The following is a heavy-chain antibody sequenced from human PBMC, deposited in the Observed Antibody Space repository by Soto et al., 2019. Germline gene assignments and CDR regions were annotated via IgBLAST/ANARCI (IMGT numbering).Heavy chain of an antibody. CDR1: GFTFSSYW. V-gene: IGHV3-7*05. CDR3: VRLTAAGGVDQFDY. CDR2: IKEDGSEQ. Sequence: EVQLEESGGGLVQPGGSLRLSCAASGFTFSSYWMTWVRQAPGKGLEWVANIKEDGSEQYQVDSVKGRFTFSRDNAKKTLYLQMNSLRVEDTAVYYCVRLTAAGGVDQFDYWGQGTLVTVSS. J-gene: IGHJ4*02. D-gene: IGHD6-13*01.